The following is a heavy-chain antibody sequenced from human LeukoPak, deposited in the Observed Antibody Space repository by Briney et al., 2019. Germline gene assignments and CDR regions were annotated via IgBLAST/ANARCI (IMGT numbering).Heavy chain of an antibody. CDR3: AKSSVVVVIKPYFDY. D-gene: IGHD3-22*01. J-gene: IGHJ4*02. Sequence: GGSLRLSCAASGFTFSSYAMSWVRQAPGKGLEWVSAISGSGGSTYYADSVKGRFTISRDNSKNTLYLQMNSLRAEDTAVYYCAKSSVVVVIKPYFDYWGQGTLVTVSS. V-gene: IGHV3-23*01. CDR2: ISGSGGST. CDR1: GFTFSSYA.